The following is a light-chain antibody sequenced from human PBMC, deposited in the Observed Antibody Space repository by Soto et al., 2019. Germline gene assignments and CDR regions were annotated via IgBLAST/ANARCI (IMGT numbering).Light chain of an antibody. CDR3: QPLNSYPIT. CDR1: QGISSY. CDR2: VAS. Sequence: DIQLTQSPSFLSASVGDRVIITCRASQGISSYLSWYQQKPGKAPKLLIYVASTLQSGVPSRFSGSGSGTEFTLTISSLQPEDFATYYCQPLNSYPITFGQGTRLEIK. J-gene: IGKJ5*01. V-gene: IGKV1-9*01.